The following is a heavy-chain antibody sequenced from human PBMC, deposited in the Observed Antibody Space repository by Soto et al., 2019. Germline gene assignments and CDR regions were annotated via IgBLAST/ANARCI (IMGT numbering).Heavy chain of an antibody. CDR2: INPNSGGT. J-gene: IGHJ4*02. CDR1: VYTFTGYY. Sequence: SVKVSCKASVYTFTGYYMHWVRQAPGQGLEWMGWINPNSGGTNYAQKFQGRVTMTRDTSISTAYMELSRLRSDDTAVYYCARITIFGVVGFDYWGQGTLVTVSS. CDR3: ARITIFGVVGFDY. D-gene: IGHD3-3*01. V-gene: IGHV1-2*02.